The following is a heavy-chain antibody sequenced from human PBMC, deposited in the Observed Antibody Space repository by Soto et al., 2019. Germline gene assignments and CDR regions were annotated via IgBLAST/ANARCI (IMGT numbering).Heavy chain of an antibody. CDR3: ARDSGDCSGGSCYYYGMDV. V-gene: IGHV1-69*06. CDR1: GGTFSSYA. Sequence: QVQLVQSGAEVKKPGSSVKVSCKASGGTFSSYAISWVRQAPGQGLEWMGGIIPIFGTANYAQKFQGRVTITADKSTSTAYMELSSLTSEDTAVYYCARDSGDCSGGSCYYYGMDVWGQGTTVTVSS. D-gene: IGHD2-15*01. J-gene: IGHJ6*02. CDR2: IIPIFGTA.